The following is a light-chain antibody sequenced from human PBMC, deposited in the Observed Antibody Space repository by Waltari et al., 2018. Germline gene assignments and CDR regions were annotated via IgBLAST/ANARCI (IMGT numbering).Light chain of an antibody. J-gene: IGLJ2*01. CDR1: HPDLGAYGD. CDR3: SSCSYAPTTTVI. Sequence: QSALTQPASVSGSPGQSLTIPCTGSHPDLGAYGDVSRYQHHPGKAPKLIIYEVTNRPSGISNRFSASKSDDTASLTISGLQAEDEATYYCSSCSYAPTTTVIFGGGTKVTVL. V-gene: IGLV2-14*01. CDR2: EVT.